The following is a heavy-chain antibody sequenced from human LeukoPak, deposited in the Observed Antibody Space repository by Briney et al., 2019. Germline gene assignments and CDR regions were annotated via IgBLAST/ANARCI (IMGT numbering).Heavy chain of an antibody. CDR1: GGTFSSYA. Sequence: SVKVSCKASGGTFSSYAISCVRQAPGQGLEWMGGIIPIFGTANYAQKFQGRVTITADESTSTAYMELSSLRSEDTAVYYCARGNGAEYYYYYGMDVWGLGTTVTVSS. V-gene: IGHV1-69*13. CDR2: IIPIFGTA. J-gene: IGHJ6*02. CDR3: ARGNGAEYYYYYGMDV.